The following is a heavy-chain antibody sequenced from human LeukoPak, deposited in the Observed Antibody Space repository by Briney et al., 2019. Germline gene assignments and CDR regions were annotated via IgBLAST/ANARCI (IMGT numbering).Heavy chain of an antibody. CDR1: GFTFSTYS. J-gene: IGHJ4*02. Sequence: PGGSLRLSCAASGFTFSTYSMNWVRQAPGKGLEWVSPISSSNSYIYYADSMKGRLTISRDNAKNALYLQMNSLRAEDTAVYYCARGGLELDYWGQGTLVTVSS. D-gene: IGHD1-7*01. CDR3: ARGGLELDY. CDR2: ISSSNSYI. V-gene: IGHV3-21*01.